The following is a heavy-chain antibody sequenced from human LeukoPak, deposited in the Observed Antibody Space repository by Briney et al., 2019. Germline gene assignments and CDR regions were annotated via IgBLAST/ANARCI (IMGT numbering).Heavy chain of an antibody. CDR3: ARDPGGNYPYSWFDP. D-gene: IGHD4-23*01. V-gene: IGHV4-59*01. CDR1: GGSISSYY. Sequence: SETLSLTCTVSGGSISSYYWNWIRQPPGRGLEWIGYIYYSGNTNYNPSLKSRVTISVDTSKNQFSLKLSSVTAADTAVYYCARDPGGNYPYSWFDPWGQGTLVTVSS. CDR2: IYYSGNT. J-gene: IGHJ5*02.